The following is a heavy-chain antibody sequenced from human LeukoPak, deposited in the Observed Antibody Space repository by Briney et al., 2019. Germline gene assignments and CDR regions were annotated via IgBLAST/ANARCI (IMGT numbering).Heavy chain of an antibody. J-gene: IGHJ4*02. CDR2: IYSGSST. V-gene: IGHV3-53*01. Sequence: PGGSLRLSCAASGFTVSSNYMSWVRQAPGKGLEWVSVIYSGSSTYYADSVKGRFTISRDNSKNTLYLQMNSLRAEDMAVYYCARDPLAVAGTSYWGQGTLVTVSS. D-gene: IGHD6-19*01. CDR3: ARDPLAVAGTSY. CDR1: GFTVSSNY.